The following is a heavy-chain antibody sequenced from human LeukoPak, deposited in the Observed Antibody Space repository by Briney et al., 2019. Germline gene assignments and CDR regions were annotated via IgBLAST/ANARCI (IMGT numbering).Heavy chain of an antibody. D-gene: IGHD1-7*01. Sequence: PSETLSLTCTVSGGSISGSSYYWAWIRQPPGKGLEWIGSIHESGNTYYTASLKSRVTISVDTSKNQFSLKLTSATATDTAVYYCARLVTAATGNCFDPWGQGTLVTVSS. CDR1: GGSISGSSYY. J-gene: IGHJ5*02. CDR2: IHESGNT. CDR3: ARLVTAATGNCFDP. V-gene: IGHV4-39*01.